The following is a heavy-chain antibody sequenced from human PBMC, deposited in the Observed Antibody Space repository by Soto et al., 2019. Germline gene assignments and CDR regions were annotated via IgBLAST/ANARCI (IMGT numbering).Heavy chain of an antibody. V-gene: IGHV3-23*01. D-gene: IGHD2-15*01. CDR1: GFTFSSYA. CDR3: AKDSSSVYCSGGSCYSGY. J-gene: IGHJ4*02. CDR2: ISGSGGST. Sequence: EVQLLESGGGLVQPGGSLRLSCAASGFTFSSYAMSWVRQAPGKGLEWVSAISGSGGSTYYADSVKGRFTISRDNSKNTLYLQMNSLRAEDTAVYYCAKDSSSVYCSGGSCYSGYWGQGTLVTVSS.